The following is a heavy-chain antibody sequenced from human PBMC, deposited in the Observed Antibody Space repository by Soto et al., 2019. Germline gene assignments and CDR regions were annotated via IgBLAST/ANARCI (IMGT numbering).Heavy chain of an antibody. CDR2: LNTYNGNT. D-gene: IGHD4-4*01. V-gene: IGHV1-18*01. CDR3: ARAQTPTARDY. CDR1: GYAFNNYG. Sequence: QVHLVQSGAEVKKPGASVKVSCKASGYAFNNYGISWVRQAPGQGLEWMGWLNTYNGNTNSAQKFQGRVTMTTDTATTTAHMELRSLRTDDTAVYFCARAQTPTARDYWGQETLVTGSS. J-gene: IGHJ4*02.